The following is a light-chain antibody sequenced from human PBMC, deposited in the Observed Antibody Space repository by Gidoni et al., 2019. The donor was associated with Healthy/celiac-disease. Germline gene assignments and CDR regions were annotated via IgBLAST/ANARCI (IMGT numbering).Light chain of an antibody. J-gene: IGKJ1*01. Sequence: EIVLTPSPGTLSLSPGERATLSCRASQSVSSSYLAWYQQKPGQAPRLPIYGASSRATGIPDRFSGSGSGTDFTLTISRLEPEDFAVYYCQQYGSSPKTFGQXTKVEIK. CDR1: QSVSSSY. CDR3: QQYGSSPKT. V-gene: IGKV3-20*01. CDR2: GAS.